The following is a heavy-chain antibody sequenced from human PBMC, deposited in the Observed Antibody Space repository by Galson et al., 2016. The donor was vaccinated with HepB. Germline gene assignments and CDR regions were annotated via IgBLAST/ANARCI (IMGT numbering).Heavy chain of an antibody. CDR2: INYSGFT. Sequence: SETLSLTCGIDGGTIGDHFWSWIRQSPGKGLEWIGEINYSGFTNYNPSLKGRVIISVDTSRNQFFLNVSSMTAADTAVYYCARDKWEPQHWIFDSWGQGILVTVSS. D-gene: IGHD1-26*01. V-gene: IGHV4-34*01. CDR1: GGTIGDHF. J-gene: IGHJ4*02. CDR3: ARDKWEPQHWIFDS.